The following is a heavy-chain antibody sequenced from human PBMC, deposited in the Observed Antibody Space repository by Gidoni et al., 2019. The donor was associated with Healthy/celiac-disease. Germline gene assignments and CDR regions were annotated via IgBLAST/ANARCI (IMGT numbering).Heavy chain of an antibody. J-gene: IGHJ4*02. CDR1: GCPISSGNYY. CDR2: IYYSGST. CDR3: ASDNGGFGDHPGV. Sequence: QVQLQESGPGLVKPSHTLSLTCTVSGCPISSGNYYWSWIRQPPGKGLEWIGYIYYSGSTYYNPSLKSRVTIAVDTSRNQFSLKLSSVTAADTAVYYCASDNGGFGDHPGVWGQGTLVTVSS. V-gene: IGHV4-30-4*01. D-gene: IGHD3-10*01.